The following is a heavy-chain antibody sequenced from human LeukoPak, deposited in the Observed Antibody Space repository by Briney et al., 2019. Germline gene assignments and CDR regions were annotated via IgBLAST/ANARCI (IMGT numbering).Heavy chain of an antibody. V-gene: IGHV4-31*03. CDR1: GGSISSGGYY. CDR3: ARVPLPYLYNGMDV. J-gene: IGHJ6*02. CDR2: IYYSGST. Sequence: SSETLSLTCTVSGGSISSGGYYWSWIRQHPGKGLEWIGYIYYSGSTYYNPSLKSRVTISVDTSKNQFSLKLSSVTAADTAVYYCARVPLPYLYNGMDVWGQGTTVTVSS.